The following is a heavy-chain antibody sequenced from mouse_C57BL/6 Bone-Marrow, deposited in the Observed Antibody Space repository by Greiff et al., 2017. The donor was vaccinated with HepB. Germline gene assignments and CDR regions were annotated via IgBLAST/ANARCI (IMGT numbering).Heavy chain of an antibody. J-gene: IGHJ2*01. V-gene: IGHV1-80*01. CDR1: GYAFSSYW. Sequence: QVQLQQSGAELVKPGASVKISCKASGYAFSSYWMNWVKQRPGKGLEWIGQIYPGDGDTNYNGKFKGKATLTADKSSSTAYMQLSSLTSEDSAVYFCARWEYYGSSPLFDYWGQGTTLTVSS. D-gene: IGHD1-1*01. CDR3: ARWEYYGSSPLFDY. CDR2: IYPGDGDT.